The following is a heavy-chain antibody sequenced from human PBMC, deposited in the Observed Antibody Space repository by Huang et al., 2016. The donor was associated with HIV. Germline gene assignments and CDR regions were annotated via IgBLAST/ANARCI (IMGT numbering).Heavy chain of an antibody. J-gene: IGHJ4*02. CDR2: ISYDGSNK. CDR3: AKEFDILTGYYPSGSDY. V-gene: IGHV3-30*18. D-gene: IGHD3-9*01. Sequence: QVQLVESGGGVVQPGRSLRLSCAASGFTFSSFGMHWVRQAPGKGLGLVAVISYDGSNKYYADSVKGRFTISRDNSKNTLYLQMNSLRAEDTAVYYCAKEFDILTGYYPSGSDYWGQGTLVTVSS. CDR1: GFTFSSFG.